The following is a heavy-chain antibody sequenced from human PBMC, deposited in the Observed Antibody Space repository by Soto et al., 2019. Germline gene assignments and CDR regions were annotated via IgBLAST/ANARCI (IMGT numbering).Heavy chain of an antibody. V-gene: IGHV1-18*04. CDR2: ISAYNGNT. Sequence: WASVKVSCKASGYIFRSYGISWVRQAPGQGLEWMGWISAYNGNTNYAQNLQGRVTMTIDASTSTAYMELRSLRSDDTAVYYCARWGYDYWSGTGRYYYGMDVWGQGTTVTVSS. CDR1: GYIFRSYG. CDR3: ARWGYDYWSGTGRYYYGMDV. J-gene: IGHJ6*02. D-gene: IGHD3-3*01.